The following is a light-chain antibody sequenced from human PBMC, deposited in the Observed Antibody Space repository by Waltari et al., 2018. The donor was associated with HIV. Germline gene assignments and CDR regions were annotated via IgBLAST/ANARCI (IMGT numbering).Light chain of an antibody. CDR1: QSVSNNY. Sequence: EMVSKQSPATLSWFPGERATLYCGASQSVSNNYLAWYQQKPGLAPRLLIYDASTRATGIPDRFSGSGSGTDFTLTISRLEPEDFAVYYCHQFGSSTSYTFGQGTKLEIK. V-gene: IGKV3D-20*01. CDR3: HQFGSSTSYT. CDR2: DAS. J-gene: IGKJ2*01.